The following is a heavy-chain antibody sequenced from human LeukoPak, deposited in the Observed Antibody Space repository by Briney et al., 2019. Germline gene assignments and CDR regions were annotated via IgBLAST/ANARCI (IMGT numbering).Heavy chain of an antibody. J-gene: IGHJ4*02. Sequence: GGSLRLSCGASGFTFSTYAMSWVRQAPGKGLEWVSSISGTGGSTSYAASVKGRFTISRDQSKDTLYLQMNSLRAEDTALYYCVKEFWAAAGTVGLFDFWGLGTLVTVSS. CDR1: GFTFSTYA. D-gene: IGHD6-13*01. CDR3: VKEFWAAAGTVGLFDF. CDR2: ISGTGGST. V-gene: IGHV3-23*01.